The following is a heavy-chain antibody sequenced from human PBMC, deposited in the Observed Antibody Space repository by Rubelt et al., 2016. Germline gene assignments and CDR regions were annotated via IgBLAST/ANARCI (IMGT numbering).Heavy chain of an antibody. CDR3: ARVGYSSGWIRN. J-gene: IGHJ4*02. Sequence: MSWIRQAPGKGLEWVSYITSSGSYTKYADSVKGRFTISRDNSKNTVYLQLNSLRAEDTAIYYCARVGYSSGWIRNWGQGTLVTVSS. V-gene: IGHV3-11*06. D-gene: IGHD6-19*01. CDR2: ITSSGSYT.